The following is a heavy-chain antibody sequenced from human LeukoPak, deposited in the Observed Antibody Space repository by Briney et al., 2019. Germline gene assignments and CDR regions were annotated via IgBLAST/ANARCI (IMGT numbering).Heavy chain of an antibody. CDR1: GFTFSSYG. J-gene: IGHJ4*02. CDR2: IWYDGSNK. Sequence: GGSLRLSCAASGFTFSSYGMHWVRQAPGKGLEWVAVIWYDGSNKYYADSVKGRFTISRDNSKNTLYLQMNSLRAEDTAVHYCAREVSDYDLYYFDYWGQGTLVTVSS. CDR3: AREVSDYDLYYFDY. V-gene: IGHV3-33*01. D-gene: IGHD4-17*01.